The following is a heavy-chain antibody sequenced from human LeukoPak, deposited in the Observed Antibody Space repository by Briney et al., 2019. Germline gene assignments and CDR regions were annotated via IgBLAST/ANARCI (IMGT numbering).Heavy chain of an antibody. J-gene: IGHJ4*02. CDR2: ISYTGST. D-gene: IGHD2-15*01. CDR1: GGSISRYY. Sequence: SETLSLTCTVSGGSISRYYWSWIRQPPGKGLEWIGYISYTGSTTYNSSLKSRVTISLDTSQNQFSLKLTSVTPADTAVYYCARDRGGLFDYWGQGTLVTVSS. CDR3: ARDRGGLFDY. V-gene: IGHV4-59*01.